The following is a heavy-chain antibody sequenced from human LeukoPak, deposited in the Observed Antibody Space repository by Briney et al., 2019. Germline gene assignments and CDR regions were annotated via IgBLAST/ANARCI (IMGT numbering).Heavy chain of an antibody. D-gene: IGHD5-24*01. V-gene: IGHV3-7*01. CDR3: ATKDGYNFDY. CDR2: IKQDGSEK. J-gene: IGHJ4*02. CDR1: GFTVSSNY. Sequence: GGSLRLSCAASGFTVSSNYMTWVRQAPGKGLEWVANIKQDGSEKYYVDSVKGRFTISRDNAKNSLFLQMNSLRAEDTAVYYCATKDGYNFDYWGQGTLVTVSS.